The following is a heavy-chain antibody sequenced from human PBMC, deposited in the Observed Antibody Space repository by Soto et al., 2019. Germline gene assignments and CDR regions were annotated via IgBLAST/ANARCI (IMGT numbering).Heavy chain of an antibody. CDR2: ISGSGAGT. CDR1: GFTFSSYV. Sequence: EVQVLESGGDLVQPGGSLRLSCAASGFTFSSYVMTWVRQAPGKGLEWVSLISGSGAGTYYADSVKGRFTISRDNSKNTLYLQMSSLTAANTALYYCAKGYGDYWGQGTLVTVSS. J-gene: IGHJ4*02. CDR3: AKGYGDY. V-gene: IGHV3-23*01. D-gene: IGHD5-12*01.